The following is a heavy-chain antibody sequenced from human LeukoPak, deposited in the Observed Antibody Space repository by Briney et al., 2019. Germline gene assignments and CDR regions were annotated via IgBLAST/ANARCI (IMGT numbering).Heavy chain of an antibody. CDR2: ISYDGSNK. J-gene: IGHJ6*03. D-gene: IGHD6-19*01. CDR3: ARGSNAVAGTTYYYYMDV. CDR1: GFTFSSYA. V-gene: IGHV3-30*01. Sequence: GGSLGLSCAASGFTFSSYAMHWVRQAPGKGREWVAVISYDGSNKYYADSVKGRFTISRDNSKNTLYLQMDSLRAEDTAVYYCARGSNAVAGTTYYYYMDVWGKGTTVTVSS.